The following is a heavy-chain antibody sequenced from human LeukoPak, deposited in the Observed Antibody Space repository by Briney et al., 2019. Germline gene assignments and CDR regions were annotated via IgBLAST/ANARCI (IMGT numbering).Heavy chain of an antibody. V-gene: IGHV3-21*01. CDR3: ARAVVVVAATAYYYYMDV. J-gene: IGHJ6*03. D-gene: IGHD2-15*01. CDR2: TSSSSSYI. CDR1: GFTFSSYS. Sequence: GGSLRLSCAASGFTFSSYSMNWVRQAPGKGLEWVSSTSSSSSYIYYADSVKGRFTISRDNAKNSLYLQMNSLRAEDTAVYYCARAVVVVAATAYYYYMDVWGKGTTVTVSS.